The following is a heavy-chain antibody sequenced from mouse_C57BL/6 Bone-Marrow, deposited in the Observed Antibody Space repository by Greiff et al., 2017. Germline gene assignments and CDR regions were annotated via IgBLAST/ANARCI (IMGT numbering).Heavy chain of an antibody. CDR2: INPSTGGT. Sequence: EVKLVESGPELVKPGASVKISCKASGYSFTGYYMNWVKQSPEKSLEWIGEINPSTGGTTYNQKFKSKATLTVDTSSSTAYMQLSSLTSEDSAVYYCARPYYSNYGYFDVWGTGTTVTVSS. CDR1: GYSFTGYY. V-gene: IGHV1-42*01. CDR3: ARPYYSNYGYFDV. D-gene: IGHD2-5*01. J-gene: IGHJ1*03.